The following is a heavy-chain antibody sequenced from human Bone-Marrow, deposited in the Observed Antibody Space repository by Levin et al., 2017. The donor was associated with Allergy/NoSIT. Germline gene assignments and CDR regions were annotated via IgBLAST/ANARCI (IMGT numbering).Heavy chain of an antibody. CDR1: GGSMRSYY. D-gene: IGHD2-8*01. J-gene: IGHJ4*02. CDR2: VYYSGST. V-gene: IGHV4-59*08. CDR3: STHGGTDGVDDF. Sequence: SETLSLTCTASGGSMRSYYWSWIRQPPGKGLEWIGYVYYSGSTHYNPSLKSRLATSIDTSKNQFFLNLISVTATDTAVYYCSTHGGTDGVDDFWGQGTLVTVSS.